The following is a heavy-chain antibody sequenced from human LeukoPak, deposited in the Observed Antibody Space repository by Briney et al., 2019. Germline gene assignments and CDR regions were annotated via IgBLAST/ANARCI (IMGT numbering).Heavy chain of an antibody. CDR1: GGSLSSYY. D-gene: IGHD3-10*01. CDR2: IYTSGST. Sequence: SETLSLTCAVSGGSLSSYYWSWIRQPAGKGLEWIGRIYTSGSTNYNPSLESRVTMSVDTSKNQFSLKLSSVTAADTAVYYCAREFPYGSGSYYNPFFDYWGQGTLVTVSS. V-gene: IGHV4-4*07. CDR3: AREFPYGSGSYYNPFFDY. J-gene: IGHJ4*02.